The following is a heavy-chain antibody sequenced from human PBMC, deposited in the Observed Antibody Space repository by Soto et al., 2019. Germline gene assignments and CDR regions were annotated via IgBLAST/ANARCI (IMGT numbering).Heavy chain of an antibody. CDR1: GYTFTSYD. J-gene: IGHJ3*02. CDR2: MNPNSGNT. Sequence: ASVKVSCKASGYTFTSYDINWVRQATGQGLEWMGWMNPNSGNTGYAQKFQGRVTMTRNTSISTAYMELSSLRSEDTAVYYCARGSNRYNRNSRPADAFDIWGEGTMVTVSS. V-gene: IGHV1-8*01. CDR3: ARGSNRYNRNSRPADAFDI. D-gene: IGHD1-7*01.